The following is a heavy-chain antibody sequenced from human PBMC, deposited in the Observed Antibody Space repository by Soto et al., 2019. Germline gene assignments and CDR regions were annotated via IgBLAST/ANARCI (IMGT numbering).Heavy chain of an antibody. V-gene: IGHV3-30*18. D-gene: IGHD2-15*01. CDR2: ISYDGSNK. Sequence: QVQLVESGGGVVQPGRSLRLSCAASGFTFSSYGMHWVRQAPGKGLEWVAVISYDGSNKYYADSVKGRFTISRDNSKNTLYLQMNSLRAEDTAVYYCAKDSHNCSGCSCYSFFYYYMDVWGKGTTVTVSS. CDR1: GFTFSSYG. CDR3: AKDSHNCSGCSCYSFFYYYMDV. J-gene: IGHJ6*03.